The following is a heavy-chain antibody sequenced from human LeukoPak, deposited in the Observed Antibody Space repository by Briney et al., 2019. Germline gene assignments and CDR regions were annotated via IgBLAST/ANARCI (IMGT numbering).Heavy chain of an antibody. CDR1: GGSLSPYY. Sequence: SETLSLTCTVSGGSLSPYYWSWIRQSPGKGLEWIGYISYSGSTNSHPSLKSRVTISVDMSKPQFYLELSSVTAADTAVYYCARARYREINYANAGGFYYMDVWGKGTTVTVSS. J-gene: IGHJ6*03. CDR2: ISYSGST. D-gene: IGHD1-26*01. V-gene: IGHV4-59*01. CDR3: ARARYREINYANAGGFYYMDV.